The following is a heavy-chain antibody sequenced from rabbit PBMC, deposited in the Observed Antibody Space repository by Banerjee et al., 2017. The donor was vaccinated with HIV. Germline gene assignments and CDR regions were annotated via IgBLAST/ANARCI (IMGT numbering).Heavy chain of an antibody. Sequence: QEQLEESGGDLVKPGASLTLTCTASGFSFSSSYWICWVRQAPGKGLEWIATIYTGSSGSTYYASWVNGRFTISKTSSTTVTLQMTSLTAADTATYFCAGGGAGYGWTRLDLWGQGTLVTVS. D-gene: IGHD6-1*01. CDR3: AGGGAGYGWTRLDL. CDR2: IYTGSSGST. V-gene: IGHV1S45*01. J-gene: IGHJ3*01. CDR1: GFSFSSSYW.